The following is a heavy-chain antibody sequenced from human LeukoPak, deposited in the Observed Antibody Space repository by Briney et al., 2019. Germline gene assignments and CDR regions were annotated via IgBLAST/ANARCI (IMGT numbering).Heavy chain of an antibody. CDR1: GYSFTSYW. D-gene: IGHD2-2*01. V-gene: IGHV5-51*01. J-gene: IGHJ6*03. CDR2: IYPGDSDT. Sequence: GASPKISCKCSGYSFTSYWIGCVSQMPGKGLDWRGIIYPGDSDTTYSPSFQVQVTMSADRSISTAYLQWSSLKASDTAMYYCARHQLLDYYYYYMDVWGKGTTVTVSS. CDR3: ARHQLLDYYYYYMDV.